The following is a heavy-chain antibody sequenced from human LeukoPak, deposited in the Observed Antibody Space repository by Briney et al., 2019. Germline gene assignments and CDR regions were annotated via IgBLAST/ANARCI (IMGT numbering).Heavy chain of an antibody. Sequence: SETLSLTCTVSGGSISSYYWSWIRQPPGKGLEWIGYIYYSGSTNYNPSLKSRVTISVDTSKNQFSLKLSSVTAADMAVYYCAMSVVPHAFDIWGQGTMVTVSS. D-gene: IGHD2-21*01. CDR1: GGSISSYY. CDR3: AMSVVPHAFDI. CDR2: IYYSGST. V-gene: IGHV4-59*01. J-gene: IGHJ3*02.